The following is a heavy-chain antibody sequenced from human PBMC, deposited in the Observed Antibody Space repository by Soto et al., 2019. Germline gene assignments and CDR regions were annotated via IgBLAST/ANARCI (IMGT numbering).Heavy chain of an antibody. CDR3: ARSPDSSGYYPRWYYYGMDV. CDR2: IYQSGST. D-gene: IGHD3-22*01. V-gene: IGHV4-4*02. Sequence: SETLSLTCAVSGGSISSSNWWSWVRQPPGKGLEWIGEIYQSGSTNYNPYLKSRDNKSVDKSKNKIYLKLNSVTAADTAVYYFARSPDSSGYYPRWYYYGMDVWGQRTTVTVS. CDR1: GGSISSSNW. J-gene: IGHJ6*02.